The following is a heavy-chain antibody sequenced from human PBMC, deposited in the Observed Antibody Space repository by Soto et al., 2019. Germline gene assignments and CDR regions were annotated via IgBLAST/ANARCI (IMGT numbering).Heavy chain of an antibody. Sequence: SETLSLTCAVSGGSISSYYWSWIRQPPGKGLEWIGYIYYSGSTNYNPSLKSRVTISVDTSKNQFSLKLSSVTAADTAVYYCASRYGGTLAYCGQGTLVTVSA. J-gene: IGHJ4*02. CDR3: ASRYGGTLAY. CDR2: IYYSGST. V-gene: IGHV4-59*08. D-gene: IGHD4-17*01. CDR1: GGSISSYY.